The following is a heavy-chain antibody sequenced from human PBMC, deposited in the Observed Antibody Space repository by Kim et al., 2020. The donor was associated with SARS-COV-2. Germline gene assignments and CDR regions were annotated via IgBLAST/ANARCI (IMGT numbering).Heavy chain of an antibody. CDR2: IWGDGGSK. J-gene: IGHJ4*02. CDR3: TTVAGRDSSSWYFDY. Sequence: GGSLRLSCAASGFTFRSYGMNWVRQAPGKGLEWVAIIWGDGGSKYYADSVKGRFTISRDNSKNTLYLQMNSLRVDDTAVYYCTTVAGRDSSSWYFDYWGQGTLVTVSS. V-gene: IGHV3-33*08. D-gene: IGHD6-13*01. CDR1: GFTFRSYG.